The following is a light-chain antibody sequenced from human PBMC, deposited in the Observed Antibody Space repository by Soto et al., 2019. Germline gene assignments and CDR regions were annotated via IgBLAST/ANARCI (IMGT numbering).Light chain of an antibody. CDR1: QDVSSH. J-gene: IGKJ1*01. CDR3: KQYNKWTWQ. CDR2: AAS. Sequence: IVMTGSRATLSESPVVRVIVSCRSSQDVSSHVAWYQQRPGQAPRLLINAASIRATDTPDRISGSGSGTGFTLKIGSLQSEDLEVYYCKQYNKWTWQFGQGTXVEIK. V-gene: IGKV3-15*01.